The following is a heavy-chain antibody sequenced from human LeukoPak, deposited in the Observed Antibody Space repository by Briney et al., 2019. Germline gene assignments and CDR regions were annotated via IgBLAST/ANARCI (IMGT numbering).Heavy chain of an antibody. D-gene: IGHD4-11*01. CDR3: AKDTGPSVTANWFDP. CDR1: GFTLDDYA. CDR2: ISWNSGSI. J-gene: IGHJ5*02. Sequence: GRSLRLSCAASGFTLDDYAMHWVRQAPGKGLEWVSGISWNSGSIGYADSVKGRFTISRDNAKNSLYLQMNSLRAEDTALYYCAKDTGPSVTANWFDPWGQGTLVTVSS. V-gene: IGHV3-9*01.